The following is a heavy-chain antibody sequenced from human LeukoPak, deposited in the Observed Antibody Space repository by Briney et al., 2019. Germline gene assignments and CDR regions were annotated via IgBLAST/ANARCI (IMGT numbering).Heavy chain of an antibody. V-gene: IGHV3-30-3*01. J-gene: IGHJ5*02. D-gene: IGHD3-22*01. Sequence: GGSLRLSCAASGFTFSSYAMHWVRQAPGKGLEWVAVISYDGSNKYYADSVKGRFTISRDNSKNTLYLQMNSLRAEDTAVYYCAREPPAYYYDSSGYLDPEASYPWGQGTLVTVSS. CDR3: AREPPAYYYDSSGYLDPEASYP. CDR1: GFTFSSYA. CDR2: ISYDGSNK.